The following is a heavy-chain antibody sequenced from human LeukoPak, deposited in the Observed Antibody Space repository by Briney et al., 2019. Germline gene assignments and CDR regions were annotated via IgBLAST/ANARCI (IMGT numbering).Heavy chain of an antibody. J-gene: IGHJ4*02. CDR3: AIGGDSSTSCYRCFNY. CDR1: GYSFTNYW. Sequence: GESLKISCEGSGYSFTNYWIGWVRQMPGKGLERMGITYPDDSDTRYSPSFQGQVTISADKSIGTAYLQWSSLKASDTAMYYCAIGGDSSTSCYRCFNYWGQGTLVTVSS. D-gene: IGHD2-2*01. V-gene: IGHV5-51*01. CDR2: TYPDDSDT.